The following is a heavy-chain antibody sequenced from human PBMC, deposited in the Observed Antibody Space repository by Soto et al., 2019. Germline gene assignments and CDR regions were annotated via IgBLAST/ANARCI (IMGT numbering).Heavy chain of an antibody. CDR3: ARGRGYDSFDF. J-gene: IGHJ4*02. D-gene: IGHD5-12*01. CDR2: ISHLETT. Sequence: SDTRSLTCTLSVFTIIYVGCSWSWVLQSPWKGLEWLVYISHLETTYHHPYLKSRPSLSIARTRNHFSLSLSSMTAADKAVYYRARGRGYDSFDFWGQGIQVTVS. CDR1: VFTIIYVGCS. V-gene: IGHV4-30-2*06.